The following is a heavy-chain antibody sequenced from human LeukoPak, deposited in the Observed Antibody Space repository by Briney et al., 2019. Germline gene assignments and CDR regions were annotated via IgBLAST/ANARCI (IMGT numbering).Heavy chain of an antibody. J-gene: IGHJ4*02. CDR3: ARETRYFDWLAILDY. V-gene: IGHV4-34*01. CDR2: INHSGST. CDR1: GGSFSGYY. Sequence: SETLSLTCAVYGGSFSGYYWSWIRQPPGKGLEWIGEINHSGSTNYNPSLKSRVTISVDTSKNQFSLKLSSVTAADTAVYYCARETRYFDWLAILDYWGQGALVTVSS. D-gene: IGHD3-9*01.